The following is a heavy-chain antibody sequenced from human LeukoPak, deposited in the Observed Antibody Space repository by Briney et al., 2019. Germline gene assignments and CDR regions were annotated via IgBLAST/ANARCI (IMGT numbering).Heavy chain of an antibody. D-gene: IGHD6-19*01. J-gene: IGHJ2*01. V-gene: IGHV3-23*01. CDR2: ISGTGGST. CDR3: ATRPAVAGTTNWYFDV. Sequence: PGGSLRLSCAASGFTFANYAMSGVRQAPGKGLGWVSAISGTGGSTYYADSVKGRFTISRDNSKNTLYLQMNSLRAEDAALYYCATRPAVAGTTNWYFDVWGRGTLVTVSS. CDR1: GFTFANYA.